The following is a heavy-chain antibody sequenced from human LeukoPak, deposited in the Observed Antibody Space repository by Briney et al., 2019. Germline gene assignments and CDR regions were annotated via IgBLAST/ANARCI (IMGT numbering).Heavy chain of an antibody. J-gene: IGHJ4*02. D-gene: IGHD3-16*02. Sequence: ASVKVSCKASGYTFTSYGISWVRQAPGQGLERMGWISAYNGNTNYAQKLQGRVTMTTDTSTSTAYMELRSLRSDDTAVYYCARGPFMITFGGVIVPNGVDYWGQGTLVTVSS. CDR3: ARGPFMITFGGVIVPNGVDY. CDR1: GYTFTSYG. V-gene: IGHV1-18*01. CDR2: ISAYNGNT.